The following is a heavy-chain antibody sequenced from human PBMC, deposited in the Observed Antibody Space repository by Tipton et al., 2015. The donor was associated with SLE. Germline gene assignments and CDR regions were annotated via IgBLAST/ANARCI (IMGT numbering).Heavy chain of an antibody. D-gene: IGHD1-7*01. Sequence: TLSLTCTVSGGSISSYYWSWIRQPPGKGLEWIGYIYYSGSTNYNPSLKSRVTISVDTSKNQFSLKLSSVTAADTAVYYCARGALGGTTNFDYWGQGTLATVSS. CDR3: ARGALGGTTNFDY. V-gene: IGHV4-59*12. CDR1: GGSISSYY. J-gene: IGHJ4*02. CDR2: IYYSGST.